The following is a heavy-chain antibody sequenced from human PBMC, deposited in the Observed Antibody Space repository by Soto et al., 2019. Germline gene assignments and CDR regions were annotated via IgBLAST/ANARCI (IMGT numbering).Heavy chain of an antibody. CDR3: ARVYGDYFGNPYDY. CDR2: MNPNSGNT. Sequence: QVQLVQSGAEVKKPGASVKVSCKASGYTFTSYDINWVRQATGQGLEWMGWMNPNSGNTGYAQKFQGRVTMTSNTSISTAYMELSSLRSEDTAVYYCARVYGDYFGNPYDYWGQGTLVTVSS. V-gene: IGHV1-8*01. D-gene: IGHD4-17*01. CDR1: GYTFTSYD. J-gene: IGHJ4*02.